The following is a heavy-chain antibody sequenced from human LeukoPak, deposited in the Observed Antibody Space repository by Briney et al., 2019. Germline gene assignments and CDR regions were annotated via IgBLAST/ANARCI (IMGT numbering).Heavy chain of an antibody. CDR1: GFTFSSYS. V-gene: IGHV3-21*01. D-gene: IGHD5-18*01. J-gene: IGHJ4*02. CDR3: ARLALDTSMVADY. CDR2: ISSSSGYV. Sequence: PGGSLRLSCAASGFTFSSYSMNWVRQAPGKGLEWVSSISSSSGYVYYADSLKGRFTISRDNAKNSLYLQMNSLRAEDTAVYYCARLALDTSMVADYWGQGTLVTVSS.